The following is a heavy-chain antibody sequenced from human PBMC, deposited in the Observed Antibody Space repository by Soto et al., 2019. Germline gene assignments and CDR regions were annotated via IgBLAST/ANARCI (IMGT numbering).Heavy chain of an antibody. CDR3: ASRDPGTSVDY. CDR2: IYRTGST. CDR1: GGSFTSNNW. Sequence: SETLSLTCAVSGGSFTSNNWWTWVRQPPGQGLEWIGEIYRTGSTNYNPSLKSRVTISLDKSENQFSLKLTSLTAADTAVYYCASRDPGTSVDYWGQGTLVTVSS. D-gene: IGHD1-1*01. J-gene: IGHJ4*02. V-gene: IGHV4-4*02.